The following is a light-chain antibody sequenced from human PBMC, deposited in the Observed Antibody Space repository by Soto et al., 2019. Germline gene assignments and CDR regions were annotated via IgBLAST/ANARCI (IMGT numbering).Light chain of an antibody. J-gene: IGKJ1*01. Sequence: DIQMTQSPSTLSASVGDRVTITCRASQSISSWLAWYQQKPGKAPKLLIYQASTLKSGVPSRFSGSGSGTEFSLTISSLQPDDFAMYYCQQYDSNWTFGQGTKVEIK. CDR3: QQYDSNWT. CDR1: QSISSW. CDR2: QAS. V-gene: IGKV1-5*03.